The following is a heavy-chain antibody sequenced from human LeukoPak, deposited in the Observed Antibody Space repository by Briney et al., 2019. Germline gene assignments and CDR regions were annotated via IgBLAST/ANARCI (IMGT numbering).Heavy chain of an antibody. D-gene: IGHD3-9*01. V-gene: IGHV1-8*01. CDR3: ARETTIPPYYFDY. CDR2: MSPNSGNT. CDR1: GYTFTSYD. Sequence: GSVKVSCKASGYTFTSYDITWVRQAPGQGLEWMGWMSPNSGNTGYAQKFQGRVTMTRITSITTAYMELSSLTSEDTAVYYCARETTIPPYYFDYWGLGSQVTVSP. J-gene: IGHJ4*02.